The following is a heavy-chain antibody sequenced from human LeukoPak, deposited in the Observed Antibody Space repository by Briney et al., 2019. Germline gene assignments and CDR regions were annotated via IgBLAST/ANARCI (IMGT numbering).Heavy chain of an antibody. D-gene: IGHD2-15*01. Sequence: SETLSLTCAVYGGSFSGYYWSWIRQPPGKGLEWIGEINHSGSTHSNPSLKSRVTISVDTSKNLFSLKLSSVTAADTAVYYCAGRLLGHCSGGSCYTGYFQYWGQGTLVTVSS. CDR1: GGSFSGYY. J-gene: IGHJ1*01. CDR2: INHSGST. CDR3: AGRLLGHCSGGSCYTGYFQY. V-gene: IGHV4-34*01.